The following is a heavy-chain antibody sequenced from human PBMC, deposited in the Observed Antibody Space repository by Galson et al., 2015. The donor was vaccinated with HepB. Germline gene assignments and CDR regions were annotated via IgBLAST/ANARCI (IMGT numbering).Heavy chain of an antibody. Sequence: PALVKPTQTLTLTCTFSGFSLSTVGMGVGWIRQPPGKALECLALIYWNDDKRYSPSLKTRLTITKDTSKNQVVLTMTNMDPVDTATYYCAHRKTGIVAAGTTWYFDLWGRGTLVTVSS. D-gene: IGHD6-13*01. CDR1: GFSLSTVGMG. CDR3: AHRKTGIVAAGTTWYFDL. CDR2: IYWNDDK. J-gene: IGHJ2*01. V-gene: IGHV2-5*01.